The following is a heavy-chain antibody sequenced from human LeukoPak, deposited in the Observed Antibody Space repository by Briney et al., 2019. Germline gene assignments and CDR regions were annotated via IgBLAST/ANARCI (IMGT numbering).Heavy chain of an antibody. Sequence: GGSLRLSCAASGFTFSSYGMHWVRQAPGKGLEWVAVISYDGSNKYYADSVKGRFTISRDNSKNTLYLQMNSLRAEDTAVYYCAKPRHTVAVHYFDYWGQGTLVTVSS. CDR3: AKPRHTVAVHYFDY. D-gene: IGHD6-19*01. CDR2: ISYDGSNK. CDR1: GFTFSSYG. V-gene: IGHV3-30*18. J-gene: IGHJ4*02.